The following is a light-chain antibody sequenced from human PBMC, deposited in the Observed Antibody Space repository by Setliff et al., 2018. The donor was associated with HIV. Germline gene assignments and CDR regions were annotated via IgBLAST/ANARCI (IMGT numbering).Light chain of an antibody. Sequence: QSALAQPRSVSGSPVQSVTISCTGTSSDVGGYNFVSGYQQRPGKAPKLMIYYVTKRPSGVPDRCSGSKSGNTASLTISGLQAEDEADYYCCSYAGSHTFVFGTGTKVTVL. V-gene: IGLV2-11*01. J-gene: IGLJ1*01. CDR3: CSYAGSHTFV. CDR1: SSDVGGYNF. CDR2: YVT.